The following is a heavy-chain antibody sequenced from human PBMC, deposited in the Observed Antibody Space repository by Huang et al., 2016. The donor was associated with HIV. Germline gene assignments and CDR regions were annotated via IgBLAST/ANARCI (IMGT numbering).Heavy chain of an antibody. V-gene: IGHV1-18*01. CDR1: GYTFTNYA. CDR2: IIGYNGKT. Sequence: QVQLVQSGAEVKKPGASVKVSCKASGYTFTNYAINWVRPAPGQSLEWMGWIIGYNGKTNYAQKVQGRGTMTKDTSTSTAYMELRSLISDDTAVYYCARERYYYDRSGYYTPVEYFHHWGQGTLVTVSS. CDR3: ARERYYYDRSGYYTPVEYFHH. D-gene: IGHD3-22*01. J-gene: IGHJ1*01.